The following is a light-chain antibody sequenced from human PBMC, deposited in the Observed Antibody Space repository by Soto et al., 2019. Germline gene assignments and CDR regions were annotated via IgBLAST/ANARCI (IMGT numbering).Light chain of an antibody. J-gene: IGLJ7*01. CDR2: GNI. V-gene: IGLV1-40*01. CDR3: QSYDSSQSAV. CDR1: SSNIGAGYD. Sequence: QSVLTQPPSVSGAPGQRVTISCTGSSSNIGAGYDVHWYQQLPGTAPKLLIYGNINRPSGVPDRFSGSKSGTSASLAITGLQAEDEADYYCQSYDSSQSAVFGGGTQLTVL.